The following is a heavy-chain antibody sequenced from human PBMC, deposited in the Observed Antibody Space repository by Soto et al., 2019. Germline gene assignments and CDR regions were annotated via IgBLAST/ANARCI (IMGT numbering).Heavy chain of an antibody. CDR2: MNTNSGNT. V-gene: IGHV1-8*01. J-gene: IGHJ1*01. Sequence: QVQLVQSGAEVKKPGASVKVSCKASGYTFTSYDINWVRQATGQGLEWMGWMNTNSGNTGYAQKFQGRVTMTRNTSTGTAYMKLLSLRSEDTAVSYCATSTNGYGDRHWGQGPLVTVSS. CDR3: ATSTNGYGDRH. D-gene: IGHD4-17*01. CDR1: GYTFTSYD.